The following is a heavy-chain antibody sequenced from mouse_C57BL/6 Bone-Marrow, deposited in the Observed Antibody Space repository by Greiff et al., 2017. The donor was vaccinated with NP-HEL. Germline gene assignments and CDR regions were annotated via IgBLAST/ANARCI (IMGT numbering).Heavy chain of an antibody. J-gene: IGHJ2*01. V-gene: IGHV1-76*01. Sequence: VQLQQSGAELVRPGASVKLSCKASGYTFTDYYINWVKQRPGQGLEWIARIYPGSGNTYYNEKFKGKATLTAEKSSSTAYMQLSSLTSEDSAVYFCARSGGYDRPFDYWGQGTTLTVSS. CDR1: GYTFTDYY. CDR2: IYPGSGNT. CDR3: ARSGGYDRPFDY. D-gene: IGHD2-2*01.